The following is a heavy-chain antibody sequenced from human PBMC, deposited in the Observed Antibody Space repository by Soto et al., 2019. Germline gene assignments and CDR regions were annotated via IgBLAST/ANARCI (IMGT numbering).Heavy chain of an antibody. CDR1: GDTFTSYG. J-gene: IGHJ6*02. Sequence: QVQLVQSGAEVKKPGASVKVSCKASGDTFTSYGISWMRQAPGQGLEWMGWISAYNGNTNYAQKLQGRVTMTTDTSTSTAYMELRSLRSDDTAVYYCARTEMGPYYYYGMDVWGQGTTVTVSS. CDR3: ARTEMGPYYYYGMDV. D-gene: IGHD1-26*01. CDR2: ISAYNGNT. V-gene: IGHV1-18*01.